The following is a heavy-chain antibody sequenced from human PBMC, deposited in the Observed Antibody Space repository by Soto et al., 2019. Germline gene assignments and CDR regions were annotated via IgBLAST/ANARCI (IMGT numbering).Heavy chain of an antibody. V-gene: IGHV5-51*01. Sequence: PGESLKISCKGSGYTFNNYWIGWVRQMPGKGLEWIGIIYPGKSTTRYSPSFQGQVTMSADKSLSTAYLQWSSLKASDSAMYYCARRCVPSVAFCYPALYLSGQGTLVTVSS. D-gene: IGHD2-15*01. CDR3: ARRCVPSVAFCYPALYL. CDR1: GYTFNNYW. J-gene: IGHJ5*02. CDR2: IYPGKSTT.